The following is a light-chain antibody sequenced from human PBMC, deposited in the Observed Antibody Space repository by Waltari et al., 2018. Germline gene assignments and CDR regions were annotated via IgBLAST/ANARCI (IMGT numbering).Light chain of an antibody. CDR1: SSDVGGYNY. CDR3: SSYTGNNTVI. V-gene: IGLV2-14*01. J-gene: IGLJ2*01. CDR2: EVS. Sequence: QSALTQPASVSGSPGQSITISCTGTSSDVGGYNYVSWYQHHPGKAPKLIIYEVSNRPSGLSNRFSGSKSGYTASLTISGLQAEDEADYYCSSYTGNNTVIFGGGTKLTVL.